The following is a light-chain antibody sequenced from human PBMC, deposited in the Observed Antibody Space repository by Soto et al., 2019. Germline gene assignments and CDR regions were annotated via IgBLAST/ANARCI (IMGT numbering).Light chain of an antibody. V-gene: IGKV1-5*01. CDR2: DAF. Sequence: IQMTQSPSSLSASVGDRVTITCRASQSISSWLAWYQQKPGKAPKLLIFDAFSWESGVPSRFSGSESGAEFTLTISSLQPEDFATYYCQQLHSYPITFGQGTRLEIK. CDR3: QQLHSYPIT. CDR1: QSISSW. J-gene: IGKJ5*01.